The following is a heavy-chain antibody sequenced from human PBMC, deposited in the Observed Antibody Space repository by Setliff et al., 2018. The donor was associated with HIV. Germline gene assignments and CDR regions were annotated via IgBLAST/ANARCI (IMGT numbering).Heavy chain of an antibody. CDR1: GASINSHY. V-gene: IGHV4-59*11. J-gene: IGHJ3*02. CDR2: YYNGGT. Sequence: SETLSLTCTVSGASINSHYWNWVRQSPAKGLEWIGYYYNGGTSYNPSLQSRVTISVDTPKNQFSLHLNSVTAADTAVYYCARKEKGGAFDIWGLGTLVTVSS. CDR3: ARKEKGGAFDI.